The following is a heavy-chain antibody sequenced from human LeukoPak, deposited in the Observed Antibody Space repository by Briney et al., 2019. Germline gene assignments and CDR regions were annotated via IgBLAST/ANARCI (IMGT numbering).Heavy chain of an antibody. V-gene: IGHV7-4-1*02. D-gene: IGHD6-19*01. CDR3: ATSYTSGWYGDDY. CDR2: INTNTGNP. CDR1: GGTFSSYA. J-gene: IGHJ4*02. Sequence: ASVKVSCKASGGTFSSYAISWVRQAPGQGLEWMGWINTNTGNPTYAQGFTGRFVFSLDTSVSTAYLQISSLKAEDTAVYYCATSYTSGWYGDDYWGQGTLVTVSS.